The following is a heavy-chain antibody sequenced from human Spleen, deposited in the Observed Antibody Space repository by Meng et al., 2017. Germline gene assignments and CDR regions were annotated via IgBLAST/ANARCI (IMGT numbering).Heavy chain of an antibody. Sequence: SETLSLTCAVSGYSISSGYYWGWIRQPPGKGLEWIGSIYHSGSTYYNPSLKSRVTISIDTSKNQFSLKLSSVTAADTAVYYCAREPLWVAVAGTDVWGQGTTVTVSS. CDR1: GYSISSGYY. D-gene: IGHD6-19*01. V-gene: IGHV4-38-2*02. J-gene: IGHJ6*02. CDR3: AREPLWVAVAGTDV. CDR2: IYHSGST.